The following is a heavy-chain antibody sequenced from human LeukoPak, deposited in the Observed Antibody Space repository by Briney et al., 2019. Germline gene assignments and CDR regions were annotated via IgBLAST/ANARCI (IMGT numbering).Heavy chain of an antibody. CDR1: GGSISSSTYY. Sequence: SETLSLTCTVSGGSISSSTYYWGWIRQPPGKGLEWIGSIYYSGRTYYNPSLKSRVTISVDTSNNQFSLILSSVTATDTAIYYCARARSVSNWLDPWGQGTLVTVSS. CDR2: IYYSGRT. CDR3: ARARSVSNWLDP. D-gene: IGHD6-19*01. V-gene: IGHV4-39*01. J-gene: IGHJ5*02.